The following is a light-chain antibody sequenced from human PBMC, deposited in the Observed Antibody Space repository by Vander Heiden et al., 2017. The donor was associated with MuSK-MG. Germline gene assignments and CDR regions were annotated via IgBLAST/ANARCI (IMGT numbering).Light chain of an antibody. J-gene: IGLJ1*01. CDR3: NSYTSSSTLDV. Sequence: QSALTQPASVSGSPRQSITISCTGTSSDVGGYNYVSWYQQHPGKAPNLIIYDVTNRPSGVSNRFSGSKSGNTASLTISGLQAEDEADYYCNSYTSSSTLDVFGTGTKVTVL. CDR1: SSDVGGYNY. V-gene: IGLV2-14*03. CDR2: DVT.